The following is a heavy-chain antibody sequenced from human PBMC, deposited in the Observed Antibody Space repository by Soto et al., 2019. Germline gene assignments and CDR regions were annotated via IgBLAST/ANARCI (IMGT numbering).Heavy chain of an antibody. J-gene: IGHJ4*02. D-gene: IGHD1-26*01. CDR1: GTTISSGDHY. V-gene: IGHV4-30-4*01. CDR3: ARVYGRGDYFDF. Sequence: QVQLQESGPGLVKPSQTLSLTCTVSGTTISSGDHYWSWIRQAPGKGLEWIGYMYYTGKTYYNTSLQSRVTLSVDTSKKQLSLKMTSVTAADTAMYFCARVYGRGDYFDFWGRGTLVSVSS. CDR2: MYYTGKT.